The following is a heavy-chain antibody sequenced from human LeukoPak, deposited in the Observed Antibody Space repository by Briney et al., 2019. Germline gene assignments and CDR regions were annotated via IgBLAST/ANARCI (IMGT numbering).Heavy chain of an antibody. CDR2: IWHDGSAE. J-gene: IGHJ4*02. Sequence: GRSLRLSCAASGFIFSNYGMYWVRQAPGEGLDWVAVIWHDGSAEFYADSVKGRFSISRDDSKNTVYLQMNSLRAEDTALYYCARDSRGGRSGYFDYWGQGIVVTVSS. V-gene: IGHV3-33*07. CDR1: GFIFSNYG. CDR3: ARDSRGGRSGYFDY. D-gene: IGHD2-15*01.